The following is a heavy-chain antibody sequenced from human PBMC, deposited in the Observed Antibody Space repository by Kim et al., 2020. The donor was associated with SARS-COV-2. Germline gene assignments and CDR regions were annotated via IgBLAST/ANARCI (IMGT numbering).Heavy chain of an antibody. J-gene: IGHJ3*02. D-gene: IGHD6-19*01. V-gene: IGHV3-9*01. Sequence: SVKGRFTISRDNAKNSLNLKMKSLRAEDTAVYYCAKESAGAGADVFDMWGQGTMVTVSS. CDR3: AKESAGAGADVFDM.